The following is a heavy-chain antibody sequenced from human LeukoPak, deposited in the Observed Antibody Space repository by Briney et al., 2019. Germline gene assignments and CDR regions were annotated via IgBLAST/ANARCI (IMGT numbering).Heavy chain of an antibody. J-gene: IGHJ4*02. V-gene: IGHV1-18*01. Sequence: ASVKVSCKASGYTFTSYGISLVRQAPGQGLEWMGWISAYNGNTNYAQKLQGRVTMTTDTSTSTAYMELRSLRSDDTAVYYCATSKGSRVGATMDYWGQGTLVTVSS. CDR3: ATSKGSRVGATMDY. CDR1: GYTFTSYG. CDR2: ISAYNGNT. D-gene: IGHD1-26*01.